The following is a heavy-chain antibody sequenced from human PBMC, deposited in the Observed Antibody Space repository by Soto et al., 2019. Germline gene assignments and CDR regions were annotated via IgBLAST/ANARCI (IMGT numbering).Heavy chain of an antibody. CDR3: ARGRVDGGELDL. CDR1: GFTFRTYG. V-gene: IGHV3-33*01. J-gene: IGHJ4*02. D-gene: IGHD1-26*01. CDR2: IWYDASNK. Sequence: VQLVESGGGVVQPGRSLRLSCAASGFTFRTYGMYWVRQAPGKGLEWVAVIWYDASNKYYADSVKGRFTISRDNSENTLYLQMNSLRAEDTAVYSCARGRVDGGELDLWGQGTPVTVSS.